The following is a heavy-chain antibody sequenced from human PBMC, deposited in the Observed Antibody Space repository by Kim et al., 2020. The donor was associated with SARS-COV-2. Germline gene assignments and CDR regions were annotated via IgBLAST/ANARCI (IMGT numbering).Heavy chain of an antibody. Sequence: SETLSLTCTVSGGSISSSSYYWGWIRQPPGKGLEWIGSIYYSGSTYYNPSLKSRVTISVDTSKNQFSLKLSSVTAADTAVYYCARDPIAAEAWFDPWGQG. J-gene: IGHJ5*02. CDR1: GGSISSSSYY. CDR3: ARDPIAAEAWFDP. CDR2: IYYSGST. D-gene: IGHD6-13*01. V-gene: IGHV4-39*01.